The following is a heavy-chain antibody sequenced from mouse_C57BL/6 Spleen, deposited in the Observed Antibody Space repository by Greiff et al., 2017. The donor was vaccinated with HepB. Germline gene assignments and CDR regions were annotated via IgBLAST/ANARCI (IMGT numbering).Heavy chain of an antibody. Sequence: QVHVKQSGAELVRPGSSVKLSCKASGYTFTSYWMHWVKQRPIQGLEWIGNIDPSDSETHYNQKFKDKATLTVDKSSSTAYMQLSSLTSEDSAVYYCARSGIYYGNYYAMDYWGQGTSVTVSS. CDR3: ARSGIYYGNYYAMDY. CDR1: GYTFTSYW. J-gene: IGHJ4*01. V-gene: IGHV1-52*01. D-gene: IGHD2-1*01. CDR2: IDPSDSET.